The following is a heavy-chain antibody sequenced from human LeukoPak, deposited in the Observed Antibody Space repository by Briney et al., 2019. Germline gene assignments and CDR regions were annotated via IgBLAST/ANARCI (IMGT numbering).Heavy chain of an antibody. CDR2: IYYSGST. CDR1: GGSISSYY. D-gene: IGHD2-15*01. Sequence: SETLSLTCTVSGGSISSYYWSWIRQPPGKGLEWIGYIYYSGSTNYNPSLKSRVTISVDTSKNQFSLKLSSVTAADTAVYYCASLGYCSGGSCYFEYFQHWGQGTLVTVSS. J-gene: IGHJ1*01. CDR3: ASLGYCSGGSCYFEYFQH. V-gene: IGHV4-59*01.